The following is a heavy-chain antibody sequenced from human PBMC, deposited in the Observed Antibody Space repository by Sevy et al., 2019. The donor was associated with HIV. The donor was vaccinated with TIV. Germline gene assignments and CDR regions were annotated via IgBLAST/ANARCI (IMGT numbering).Heavy chain of an antibody. V-gene: IGHV1-24*01. CDR1: GYTLTKLS. D-gene: IGHD3-22*01. J-gene: IGHJ4*02. CDR3: ATTKDYYESSGSPFDY. Sequence: ASVKVSCKVSGYTLTKLSMHWVRQGPGKGLEWMGSFDPEDGETIYSQKFQGRVTMTEDTSTDTAHMELRSLKSEDTAVYYCATTKDYYESSGSPFDYWGQGTLVTVS. CDR2: FDPEDGET.